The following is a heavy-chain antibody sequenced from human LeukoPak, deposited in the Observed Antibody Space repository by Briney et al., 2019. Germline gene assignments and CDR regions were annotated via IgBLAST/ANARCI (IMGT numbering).Heavy chain of an antibody. J-gene: IGHJ5*02. V-gene: IGHV4-4*07. CDR3: GRSGGEQWLGNWFDP. CDR1: GGSISSYY. CDR2: IYTSGST. D-gene: IGHD6-19*01. Sequence: SETLSLTCTVSGGSISSYYWSWIRQPAGKGLEWIGRIYTSGSTNYNPSLKSRVTMSVDTSKNQFSLKLSSVTAADTAVYYCGRSGGEQWLGNWFDPWGQGTLVTVSS.